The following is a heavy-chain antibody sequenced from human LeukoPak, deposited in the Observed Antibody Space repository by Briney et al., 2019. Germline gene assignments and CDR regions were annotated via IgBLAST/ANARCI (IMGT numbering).Heavy chain of an antibody. V-gene: IGHV3-15*01. CDR2: IKSNSDGGTT. CDR1: GITFSYAW. CDR3: TTGPLQRLFRNYYYGMDV. Sequence: GGSLRLSCTDSGITFSYAWMSWVRQAPGKGLEWVGRIKSNSDGGTTDYAAPVKGRFIISRDDSKNTLYLQMNSLKTEDTAVYYCTTGPLQRLFRNYYYGMDVWGQGTTVTVSS. J-gene: IGHJ6*02. D-gene: IGHD5-18*01.